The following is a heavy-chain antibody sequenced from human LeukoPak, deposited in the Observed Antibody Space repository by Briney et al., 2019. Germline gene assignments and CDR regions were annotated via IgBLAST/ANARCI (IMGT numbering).Heavy chain of an antibody. CDR3: ARAHDSSGPATPPYYFDY. J-gene: IGHJ4*03. D-gene: IGHD3-22*01. V-gene: IGHV4-30-4*01. CDR1: GGSISSGDYY. CDR2: IYYSGST. Sequence: PSQTLSLTCTVSGGSISSGDYYWSWIRQPPGKGLEWIGYIYYSGSTYYNPSLKSRVTISVDTSKNQFSLKLSSVTAADTAVYYCARAHDSSGPATPPYYFDYWGQGTTVTVSS.